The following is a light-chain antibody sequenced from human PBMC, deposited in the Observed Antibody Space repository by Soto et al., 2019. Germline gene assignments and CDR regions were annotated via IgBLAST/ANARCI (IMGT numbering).Light chain of an antibody. CDR1: SSDIGGYNY. CDR3: SAYTTSGSRL. CDR2: DVS. Sequence: QSVLTQPASVSGSPGQSITISCTGTSSDIGGYNYVSWYQQHPGKAPKLMIYDVSRRPSGISNRFSGSKSGNTASLTISGLQAEDEADYYCSAYTTSGSRLFGGGTKVTVL. V-gene: IGLV2-14*03. J-gene: IGLJ2*01.